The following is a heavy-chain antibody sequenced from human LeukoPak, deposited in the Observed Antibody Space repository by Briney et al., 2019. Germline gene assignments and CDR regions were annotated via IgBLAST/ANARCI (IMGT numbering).Heavy chain of an antibody. CDR1: GFTVSSNY. J-gene: IGHJ3*02. D-gene: IGHD2-2*01. Sequence: GGSLRLSCAASGFTVSSNYMSWVHQAPGKGLEWASVIYSGGSTYYADSVKGRFTISRDNSKNTLYLQMNSLTAEDTAVYYCARVGVVPAAIPDGFDIWGQGTMVTVSS. CDR3: ARVGVVPAAIPDGFDI. CDR2: IYSGGST. V-gene: IGHV3-53*01.